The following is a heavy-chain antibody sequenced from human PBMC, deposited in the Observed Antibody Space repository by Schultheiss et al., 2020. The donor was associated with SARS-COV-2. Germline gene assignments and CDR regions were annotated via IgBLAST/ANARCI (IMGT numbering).Heavy chain of an antibody. CDR2: IYYSGST. Sequence: SQTLSLTCAVYGGSFSANYWRWIRQPPGKGLEWIGYIYYSGSTNYNPSLKSRVTISVDTSKNQFSLKLSSVTAADTAVYYCAGGTLDCSSTSCPNGYYYYYGMDVWGQGTTVTVSS. CDR3: AGGTLDCSSTSCPNGYYYYYGMDV. J-gene: IGHJ6*02. D-gene: IGHD2-2*01. CDR1: GGSFSANY. V-gene: IGHV4-59*12.